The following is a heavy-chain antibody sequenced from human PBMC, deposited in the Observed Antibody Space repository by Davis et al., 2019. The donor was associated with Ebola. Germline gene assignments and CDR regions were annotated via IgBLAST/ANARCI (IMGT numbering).Heavy chain of an antibody. Sequence: PSETLSLTCTVSGGSISSYYWSWIRQPPGKGLEWIGYIYYSGSTNYNPSLKSRVTISVDTSKNQFSLKLSSVTAADTAVYYYARLGIAAVGTSSWYWFDPWGQGTLVTVSS. CDR2: IYYSGST. D-gene: IGHD6-13*01. CDR3: ARLGIAAVGTSSWYWFDP. CDR1: GGSISSYY. J-gene: IGHJ5*02. V-gene: IGHV4-59*01.